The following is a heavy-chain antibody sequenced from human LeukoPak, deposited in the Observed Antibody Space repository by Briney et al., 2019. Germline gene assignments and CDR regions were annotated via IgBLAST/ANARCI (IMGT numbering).Heavy chain of an antibody. D-gene: IGHD1-26*01. V-gene: IGHV3-21*06. CDR3: ARDRSGSYYFPYYFDY. CDR2: ISYDSNYI. Sequence: GGSLRLSCAASGFIFSNYTMNWVRHTPGKGLEWVSSISYDSNYIYYPDSMKGRFTISRDNAKNSLYLQMNSLRAEDTAVYFCARDRSGSYYFPYYFDYWGQGTLVTVSS. CDR1: GFIFSNYT. J-gene: IGHJ4*02.